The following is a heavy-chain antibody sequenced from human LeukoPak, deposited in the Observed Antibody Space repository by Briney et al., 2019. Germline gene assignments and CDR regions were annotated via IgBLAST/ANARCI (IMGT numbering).Heavy chain of an antibody. J-gene: IGHJ5*02. CDR3: ARDLRSRLDSNWFDP. Sequence: SETLSLTCTVSGGSISSGNHFWSWIRQHPGKGLEWIGYISYSGRADYNPSLKSRVTISVDTSKNQFSLKLSSVTAADTAVYYCARDLRSRLDSNWFDPWGQGTLVTVSS. CDR1: GGSISSGNHF. CDR2: ISYSGRA. V-gene: IGHV4-61*01. D-gene: IGHD2-2*01.